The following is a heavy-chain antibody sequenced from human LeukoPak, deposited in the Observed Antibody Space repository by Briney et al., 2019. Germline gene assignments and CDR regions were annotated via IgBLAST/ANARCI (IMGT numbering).Heavy chain of an antibody. V-gene: IGHV3-23*01. CDR3: AKGGIGKTDSSVRPLDY. J-gene: IGHJ4*02. CDR2: ISASAAST. D-gene: IGHD3-10*01. Sequence: GGSPRLSCAASGFTFSSYAMSWVRQAPGKGLEWVSAISASAASTYYADSVKGRFTISRDNSKNTLYLQINNLRAEDTAVYYCAKGGIGKTDSSVRPLDYWGQGTLVTVSS. CDR1: GFTFSSYA.